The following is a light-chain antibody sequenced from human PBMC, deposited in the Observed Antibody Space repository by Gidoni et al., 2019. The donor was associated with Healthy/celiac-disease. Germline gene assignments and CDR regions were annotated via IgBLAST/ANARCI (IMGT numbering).Light chain of an antibody. CDR2: DDS. V-gene: IGLV3-21*02. CDR1: NIGSKS. CDR3: PVWDSRSVPVV. Sequence: SDGLTQPPSGSVAQGQTARITCGGNNIGSKSVHWYQQKPGQAPVLVVYDDSDRPSGIPERFSGSNSRNTATLTISRVEAGYEADYYFPVWDSRSVPVVFGGGTKLTVL. J-gene: IGLJ2*01.